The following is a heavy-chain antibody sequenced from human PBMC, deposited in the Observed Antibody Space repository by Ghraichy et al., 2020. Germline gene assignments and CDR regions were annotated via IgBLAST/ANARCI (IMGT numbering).Heavy chain of an antibody. CDR2: ISAYNGNT. J-gene: IGHJ2*01. Sequence: ASVKVSCKASGYTFTSYGISWVRQAPGQGLEWMGWISAYNGNTNYAQRLQGRVTMTTDTSTSTAYMELRSLRSDDTAVYYCARLVGLVTVTLNGGWYFDLWGRGTLVTVSS. CDR1: GYTFTSYG. CDR3: ARLVGLVTVTLNGGWYFDL. V-gene: IGHV1-18*01. D-gene: IGHD4-17*01.